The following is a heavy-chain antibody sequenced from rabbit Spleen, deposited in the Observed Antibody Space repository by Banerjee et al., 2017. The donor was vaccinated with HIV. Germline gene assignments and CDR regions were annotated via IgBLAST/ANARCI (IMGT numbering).Heavy chain of an antibody. CDR2: IYAGSSGFT. D-gene: IGHD1-1*01. J-gene: IGHJ6*01. Sequence: QSLEESGGDLVKPGASLTLTCTASGFSLTSTDYVCWVRQAPGKGLEWIACIYAGSSGFTYHASWAKGRFTISKTSSTTVTLQMTSLTAADTATYFCARDTSSSFSSYGMDLWCQGTLVTVS. CDR3: ARDTSSSFSSYGMDL. CDR1: GFSLTSTDY. V-gene: IGHV1S40*01.